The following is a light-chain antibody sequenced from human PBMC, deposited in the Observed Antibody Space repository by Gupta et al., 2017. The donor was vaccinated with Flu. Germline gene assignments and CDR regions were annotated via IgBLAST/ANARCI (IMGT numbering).Light chain of an antibody. J-gene: IGLJ3*02. CDR3: TVFDNNTGYRV. Sequence: SYVLTQSPSVSMAPGQTTTITCGGNYIGSKSVHWYQQKPGQAPVLVVYDNIDRPSGITERFSGSNSGTTATLTISRVVAGDEADYYCTVFDNNTGYRVFGGGTKVTVL. CDR2: DNI. V-gene: IGLV3-21*02. CDR1: YIGSKS.